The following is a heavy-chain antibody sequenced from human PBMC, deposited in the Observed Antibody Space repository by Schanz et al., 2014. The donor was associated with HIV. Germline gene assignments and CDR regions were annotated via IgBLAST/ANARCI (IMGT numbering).Heavy chain of an antibody. J-gene: IGHJ6*02. V-gene: IGHV3-30*19. D-gene: IGHD4-17*01. CDR2: ISYDGSNE. CDR1: GFTFSSYG. CDR3: ARRDYGDYYYYYGMDA. Sequence: VQLVESGGGVVQPGRSLRLSCAASGFTFSSYGMHWVRQAPGKGLEWVAVISYDGSNEYYADSVKGRFTISRDNSKNTLYLQMNSLRAEDTAVYYCARRDYGDYYYYYGMDAWGQGTTVTVSS.